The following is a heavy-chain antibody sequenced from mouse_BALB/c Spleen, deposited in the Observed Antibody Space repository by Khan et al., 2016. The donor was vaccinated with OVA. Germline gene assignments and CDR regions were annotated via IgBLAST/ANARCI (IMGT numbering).Heavy chain of an antibody. J-gene: IGHJ2*01. CDR1: GYTFSNYW. CDR2: INPSSGHT. V-gene: IGHV1-7*01. Sequence: VHVKQSGAELAKPGASVKMSCKASGYTFSNYWIHWVKQRPGQGLEWIGYINPSSGHTYYNQTFNDKATLTTDKSSSTAYMQLSSLTSEDSAVYYCARDRIDYWGQGTTLTVSS. CDR3: ARDRIDY.